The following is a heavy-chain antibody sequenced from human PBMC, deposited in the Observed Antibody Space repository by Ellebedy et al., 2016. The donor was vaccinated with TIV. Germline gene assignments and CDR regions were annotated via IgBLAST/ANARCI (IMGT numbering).Heavy chain of an antibody. D-gene: IGHD4-17*01. Sequence: ASVKVSCKASGYPFTKYYFHWIRQARGQGIQWMGVLNARVGSTTYAETLQGRITMTRDTSTRTVYMELSSLRSDDTAVYYCASVPSAGADFWGQGTLVTVSS. CDR3: ASVPSAGADF. CDR2: LNARVGST. V-gene: IGHV1-46*01. CDR1: GYPFTKYY. J-gene: IGHJ4*02.